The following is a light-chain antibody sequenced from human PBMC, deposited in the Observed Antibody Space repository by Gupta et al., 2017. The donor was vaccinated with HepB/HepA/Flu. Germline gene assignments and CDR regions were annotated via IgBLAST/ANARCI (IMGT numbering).Light chain of an antibody. CDR1: SSDVGSYNR. CDR3: CSHAGTFYV. J-gene: IGLJ1*01. CDR2: DVS. V-gene: IGLV2-23*02. Sequence: QSALTQPASVSGSPGQSITISCTGTSSDVGSYNRVSWYQQHPGNAPKLIIYDVSKRPSGVSNRFSGSKSGNTASLTIAGLQAEDEDDYYCCSHAGTFYVFGTGTKVTV.